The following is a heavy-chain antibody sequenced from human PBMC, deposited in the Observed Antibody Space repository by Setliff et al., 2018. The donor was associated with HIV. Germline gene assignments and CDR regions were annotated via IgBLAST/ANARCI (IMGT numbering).Heavy chain of an antibody. CDR2: ISAYNGNT. D-gene: IGHD2-15*01. Sequence: ASVKVSCKASGYTFTNYGISWVRQAPGQGLEWMGWISAYNGNTNYAQKFQGRVTMTTDTSTRTAYMELRSLRSDDTAVYYCASAGLVIARPFYYYMDVWGTGTTVTVSS. J-gene: IGHJ6*03. CDR3: ASAGLVIARPFYYYMDV. V-gene: IGHV1-18*01. CDR1: GYTFTNYG.